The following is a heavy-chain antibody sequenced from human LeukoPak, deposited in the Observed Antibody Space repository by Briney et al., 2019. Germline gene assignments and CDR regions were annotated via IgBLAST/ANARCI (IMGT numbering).Heavy chain of an antibody. CDR2: IYPGDSDT. J-gene: IGHJ4*02. CDR1: GYSFANYW. D-gene: IGHD3-22*01. Sequence: GESLKNSCKGFGYSFANYWIAWVRQMPGKGLEWMGIIYPGDSDTRYSPSFQGQVTISADKSINTAYLQWSSLKASDTATYYCARRYDNTGYYVYWGQGTLVTVSS. CDR3: ARRYDNTGYYVY. V-gene: IGHV5-51*01.